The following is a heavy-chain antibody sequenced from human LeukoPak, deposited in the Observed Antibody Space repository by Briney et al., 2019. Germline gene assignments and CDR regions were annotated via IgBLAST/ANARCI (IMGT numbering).Heavy chain of an antibody. V-gene: IGHV3-23*01. CDR1: GFTFNSFA. Sequence: GGSLRLSCAASGFTFNSFAMNWVRQAPGKGLEWVSSISGSDGTSHYADLVKGRFTISRDNSKKTLYLQMNSLRAEDTAAYYCAKSLGVGGYTRYKGFDQWGQGTLVVVSS. CDR3: AKSLGVGGYTRYKGFDQ. CDR2: ISGSDGTS. D-gene: IGHD3-16*02. J-gene: IGHJ4*02.